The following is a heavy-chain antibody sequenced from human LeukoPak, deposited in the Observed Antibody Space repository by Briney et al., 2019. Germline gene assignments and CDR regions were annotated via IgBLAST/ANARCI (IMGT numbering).Heavy chain of an antibody. J-gene: IGHJ6*02. CDR3: AKDLDTMVRGPPYYYGMDV. CDR2: ISGSGGST. CDR1: GFTFSSYA. V-gene: IGHV3-23*01. Sequence: QAGGSLRLSCAASGFTFSSYAMSWVRQAPGKGLEWVSAISGSGGSTYYADSVKGRFTNSRDNSKNTLYLQMNRLRAEDTAVYYCAKDLDTMVRGPPYYYGMDVWGQGTTVTVSS. D-gene: IGHD3-10*01.